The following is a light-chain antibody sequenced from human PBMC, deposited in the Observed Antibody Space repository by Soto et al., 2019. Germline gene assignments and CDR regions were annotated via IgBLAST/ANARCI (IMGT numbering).Light chain of an antibody. J-gene: IGKJ2*01. CDR3: MQGTHWPSYT. V-gene: IGKV2-30*02. CDR1: QSLVHSNGDTF. CDR2: KVS. Sequence: DVVMTQSPLSLPVTLGQPASISCRSSQSLVHSNGDTFLNWFQQRPGQSPRRLIFKVSNRDSGVPDRFSGSGSGTDFTLKISRVEAEDVAIYYCMQGTHWPSYTFGQGTKLEIK.